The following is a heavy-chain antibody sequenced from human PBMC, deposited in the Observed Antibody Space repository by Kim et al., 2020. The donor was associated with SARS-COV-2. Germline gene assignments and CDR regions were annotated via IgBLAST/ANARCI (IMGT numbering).Heavy chain of an antibody. V-gene: IGHV3-9*01. D-gene: IGHD3-3*01. J-gene: IGHJ4*02. CDR3: AKDQSFWSGYFDY. Sequence: YAESIKGRFPNSRDNAKNSMYLKMNSLRAEDTALYYCAKDQSFWSGYFDYWGQGTLVTVSS.